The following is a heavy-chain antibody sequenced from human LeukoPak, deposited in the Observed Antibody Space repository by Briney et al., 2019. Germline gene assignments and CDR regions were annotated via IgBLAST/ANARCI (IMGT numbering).Heavy chain of an antibody. CDR2: IYYSGST. Sequence: SETLSLTCTVSGGSISSYYWSWIRQPPGKGLEWIGYIYYSGSTNYNPSLKSRVTISVDTSKNQFSLKLSSVTAADTAVYYCARHSTVFGELPNFDYWGQGTLVTVSS. CDR3: ARHSTVFGELPNFDY. V-gene: IGHV4-59*08. D-gene: IGHD3-10*02. J-gene: IGHJ4*02. CDR1: GGSISSYY.